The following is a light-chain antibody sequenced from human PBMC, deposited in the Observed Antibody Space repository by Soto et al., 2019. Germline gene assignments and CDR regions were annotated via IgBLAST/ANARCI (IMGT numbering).Light chain of an antibody. V-gene: IGKV4-1*01. CDR3: HQFYSLPFT. Sequence: DIVMTQTPDSLAVSLGERATINCKSSRSVLYSSNNKNYLGWYQQKLGQPAKLLISWASTRESGVPDRFSDSGSGTDFTLTNSSLQAEDVAVYYCHQFYSLPFTFGPGTKVDIK. CDR2: WAS. J-gene: IGKJ3*01. CDR1: RSVLYSSNNKNY.